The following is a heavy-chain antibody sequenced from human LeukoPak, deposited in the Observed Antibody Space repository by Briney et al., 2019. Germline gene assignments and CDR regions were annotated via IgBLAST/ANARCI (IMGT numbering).Heavy chain of an antibody. V-gene: IGHV4-59*12. J-gene: IGHJ4*02. CDR3: ARDGLYSQGYSYFDY. Sequence: SETLSLTCTVSGGSISSYYWSWIRQPPGKGLEWIGYIYYSGSTNYNPSLKSRVSMSVDTSKNHLSLMLTSVTAADTALYYCARDGLYSQGYSYFDYWGQGTLVTVSS. CDR1: GGSISSYY. D-gene: IGHD5-18*01. CDR2: IYYSGST.